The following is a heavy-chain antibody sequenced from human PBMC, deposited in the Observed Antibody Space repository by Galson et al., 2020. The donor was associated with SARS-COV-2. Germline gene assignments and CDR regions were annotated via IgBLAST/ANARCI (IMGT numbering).Heavy chain of an antibody. Sequence: HGESLKISCKGSGYSFTSYWISWVRQMPGKGLEWMGRIDTSDSYTNYSPSFQGHVTISADKSISTAYLQWSSLKASDTAMDYCAIQELELRYDCMEVWGQGTTVTVS. V-gene: IGHV5-10-1*01. CDR3: AIQELELRYDCMEV. J-gene: IGHJ6*02. CDR2: IDTSDSYT. CDR1: GYSFTSYW. D-gene: IGHD1-7*01.